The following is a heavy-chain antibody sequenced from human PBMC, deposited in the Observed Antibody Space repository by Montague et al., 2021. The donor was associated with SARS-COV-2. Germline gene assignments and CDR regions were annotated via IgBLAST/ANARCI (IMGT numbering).Heavy chain of an antibody. CDR3: ARLGVVPSPRTFDP. Sequence: SETLSLTCEVSGASISSSNWWIWVRQSPGKGLEWIGETYHSGSTNYNPSLRGRVTISVDKSKNQFSLKVNSVSAAATAVYYCARLGVVPSPRTFDPWGQGTLVTVSS. V-gene: IGHV4-4*02. D-gene: IGHD3-10*01. CDR2: TYHSGST. J-gene: IGHJ5*02. CDR1: GASISSSNW.